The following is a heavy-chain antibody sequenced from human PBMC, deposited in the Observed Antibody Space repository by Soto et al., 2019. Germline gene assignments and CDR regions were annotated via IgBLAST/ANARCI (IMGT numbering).Heavy chain of an antibody. Sequence: QVQLVQSGAEVKKPGSSVKVSCKASGGTFSSYAISWVRQAPGQGLEWMGGIIPIFGTANYAQKFQCRVTITADESTSTAYMEMSSLRSEDTAVYYCASHGVGATFFDYWGQGTLVTVSS. CDR1: GGTFSSYA. V-gene: IGHV1-69*01. J-gene: IGHJ4*02. CDR2: IIPIFGTA. D-gene: IGHD1-26*01. CDR3: ASHGVGATFFDY.